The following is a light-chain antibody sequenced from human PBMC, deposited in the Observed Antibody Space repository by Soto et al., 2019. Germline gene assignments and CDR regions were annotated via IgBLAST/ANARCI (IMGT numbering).Light chain of an antibody. CDR3: HQFGYSPRT. CDR2: DTS. V-gene: IGKV3-20*01. Sequence: EIVVTQSPATLSVSPGERVTLSCRASQSVSSSLAWYQQRPGQAPRLLIYDTSTRAAGISARFSGSGSGTDFTLAIRRLEPEDFAVYYCHQFGYSPRTFGQGTKVE. CDR1: QSVSSS. J-gene: IGKJ1*01.